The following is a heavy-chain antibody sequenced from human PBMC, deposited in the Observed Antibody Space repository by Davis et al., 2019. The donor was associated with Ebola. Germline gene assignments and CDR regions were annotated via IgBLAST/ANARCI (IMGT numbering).Heavy chain of an antibody. CDR2: MSYDDSDK. CDR3: AKPLYSNYEGIYD. V-gene: IGHV3-30*02. Sequence: GESLKISCAASGFTFRLYGMHWVRQAPGKGLEWLAFMSYDDSDKYYADSLKGRFTISRDISKNTLYLQMSSLRSEDTALYFCAKPLYSNYEGIYDWGQGTLVTVSS. CDR1: GFTFRLYG. D-gene: IGHD4-11*01. J-gene: IGHJ4*02.